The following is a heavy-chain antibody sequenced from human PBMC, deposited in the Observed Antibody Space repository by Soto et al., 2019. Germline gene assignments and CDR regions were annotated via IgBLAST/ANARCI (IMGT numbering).Heavy chain of an antibody. J-gene: IGHJ4*02. CDR2: ISANGQGI. CDR1: GFTFNNYA. D-gene: IGHD3-10*01. V-gene: IGHV3-23*01. Sequence: VGSLRLSCAASGFTFNNYAMSWVRQAPGKGLEWVSAISANGQGIYYADSVKGRFIISRDNSKNTVFLHMDSLTAEDTAVYYCAKDRDYPRDYFHYWGQGTLVTVSS. CDR3: AKDRDYPRDYFHY.